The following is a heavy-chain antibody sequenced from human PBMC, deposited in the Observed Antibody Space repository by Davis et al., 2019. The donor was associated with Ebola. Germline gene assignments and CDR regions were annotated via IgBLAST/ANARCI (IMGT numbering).Heavy chain of an antibody. CDR1: GDSVSSNSAA. CDR3: ARLDCTGVGCQAGFDP. Sequence: SQTLSLTCAISGDSVSSNSAAWTWIRQSPSRGLEWLGRTYYRSKWFFDYAVSMRSRITFNPDTSKNQFSLHLNSVTPEDTAVYYCARLDCTGVGCQAGFDPWGQGTLVTVSS. V-gene: IGHV6-1*01. D-gene: IGHD2-8*02. J-gene: IGHJ5*02. CDR2: TYYRSKWFF.